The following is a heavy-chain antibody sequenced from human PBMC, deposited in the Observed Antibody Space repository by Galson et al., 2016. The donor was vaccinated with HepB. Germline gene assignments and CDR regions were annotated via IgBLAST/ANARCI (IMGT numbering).Heavy chain of an antibody. D-gene: IGHD1-7*01. J-gene: IGHJ4*02. V-gene: IGHV3-72*01. Sequence: SLRLSCAASGFTFSNHYMDWVRQAPGKGLEWVGRTRDKANSYTTEYAASVKGRFTISRDDSKNSLYLQMNSLKTEDTAVYYCARAQGVGTRTTSWDYWGQGTLVTVSS. CDR1: GFTFSNHY. CDR3: ARAQGVGTRTTSWDY. CDR2: TRDKANSYTT.